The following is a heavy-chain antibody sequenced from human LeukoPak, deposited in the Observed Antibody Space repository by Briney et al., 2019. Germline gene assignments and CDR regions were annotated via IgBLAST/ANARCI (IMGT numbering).Heavy chain of an antibody. Sequence: GGSLRLSCAASGFTFSIYAMSWVRQAPGKGLEWVSAISGSGGSTYYADSVKGRFTISRDNSKNTLFLQMNSLRAEDTAVYYCAKTYSGSYSVYFDYWGQGTLVTVAS. CDR1: GFTFSIYA. J-gene: IGHJ4*02. D-gene: IGHD1-26*01. CDR3: AKTYSGSYSVYFDY. CDR2: ISGSGGST. V-gene: IGHV3-23*01.